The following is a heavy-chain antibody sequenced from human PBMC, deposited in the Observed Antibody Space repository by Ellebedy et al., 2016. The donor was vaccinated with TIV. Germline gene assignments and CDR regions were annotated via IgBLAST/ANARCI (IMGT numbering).Heavy chain of an antibody. CDR2: ISGSGGST. Sequence: GGSLRLSXAASGFTFSSYAMSWVRQAPGKGLEWVSAISGSGGSTYYAGSVKGRFTISRDNSKNTLYLQMNSLRAEDTAVYYCAKGGGDYVWGSYRDNWFDPWGQGTLVTVSS. V-gene: IGHV3-23*01. J-gene: IGHJ5*02. D-gene: IGHD3-16*02. CDR3: AKGGGDYVWGSYRDNWFDP. CDR1: GFTFSSYA.